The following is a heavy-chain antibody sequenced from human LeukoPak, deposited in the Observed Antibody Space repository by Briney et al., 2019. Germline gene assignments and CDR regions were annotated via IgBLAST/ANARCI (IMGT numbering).Heavy chain of an antibody. CDR1: GGSISSSSDY. CDR2: IYYNSGST. V-gene: IGHV4-39*07. J-gene: IGHJ4*02. Sequence: SETLSLTCTVPGGSISSSSDYWGWIRQPPGKGLEWIGNIYYNSGSTYYNPPLKSRVTISVDTSKNQFSLKLSSVTAADTAVYYCARVGSSWPHYYFDYWGQGTLVTVSS. D-gene: IGHD6-13*01. CDR3: ARVGSSWPHYYFDY.